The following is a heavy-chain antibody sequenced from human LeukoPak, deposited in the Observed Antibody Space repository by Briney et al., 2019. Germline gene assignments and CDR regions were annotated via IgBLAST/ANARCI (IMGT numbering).Heavy chain of an antibody. D-gene: IGHD2-15*01. CDR3: ARDEYCSDGSCYSGQTTFDY. CDR1: GGSFSGYY. V-gene: IGHV4-34*01. J-gene: IGHJ4*02. CDR2: INHSGST. Sequence: SETLSLTCAVYGGSFSGYYWSWIRQPPGKGLEWIGEINHSGSTNYNPSLKSRVTISVDTSKNQFSLKLSSVTAADTAVYYCARDEYCSDGSCYSGQTTFDYWGQGTLVTVSS.